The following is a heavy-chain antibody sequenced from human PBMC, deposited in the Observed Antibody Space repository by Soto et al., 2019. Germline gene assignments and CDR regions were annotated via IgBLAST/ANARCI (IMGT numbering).Heavy chain of an antibody. V-gene: IGHV3-30*18. CDR2: ISYDGSNK. D-gene: IGHD6-13*01. CDR1: GFTFSSYG. J-gene: IGHJ5*02. CDR3: AKSRAAAGTRWFDP. Sequence: SGGSLRLSCAASGFTFSSYGMHWVRQAPGKGLEWVAVISYDGSNKYYADSVKGRFTISRDNSKNTLYLQMNSLRAEDTAVYYCAKSRAAAGTRWFDPWGQGTLVTSPQ.